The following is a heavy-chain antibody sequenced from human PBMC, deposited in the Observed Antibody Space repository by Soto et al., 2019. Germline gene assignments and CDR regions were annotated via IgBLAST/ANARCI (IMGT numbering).Heavy chain of an antibody. Sequence: QLVESGGGLAQPGGSLRLSCVGSGFTFSSPWMHWVRQAPGKGLVWVSRINADGSTTNYAASVKGRFTVSRDNAKNSVYLKMNSLRYEDTAVYVCARAGWYRFDYLGQGTHLTVSP. CDR2: INADGSTT. D-gene: IGHD2-15*01. V-gene: IGHV3-74*01. CDR1: GFTFSSPW. J-gene: IGHJ4*02. CDR3: ARAGWYRFDY.